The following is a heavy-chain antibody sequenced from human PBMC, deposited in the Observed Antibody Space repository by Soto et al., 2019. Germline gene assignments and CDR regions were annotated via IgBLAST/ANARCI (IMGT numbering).Heavy chain of an antibody. D-gene: IGHD3-16*01. V-gene: IGHV1-69*01. J-gene: IGHJ4*02. CDR1: GGLFSSFA. CDR2: IIPVFGTT. Sequence: QGQLVQSGPEVPRPGSSVKVSCKDSGGLFSSFAISWVRQAAGQGLEWLGGIIPVFGTTNYAEKLQDRVTITADESTNTAYMELSSLTSGDTAMYYCARGGGPYVWFNEFWGQGTLVTVSS. CDR3: ARGGGPYVWFNEF.